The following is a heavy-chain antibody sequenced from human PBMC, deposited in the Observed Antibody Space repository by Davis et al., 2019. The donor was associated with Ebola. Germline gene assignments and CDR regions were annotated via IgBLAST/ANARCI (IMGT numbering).Heavy chain of an antibody. CDR1: GFSFDSYA. J-gene: IGHJ4*02. D-gene: IGHD2-8*01. CDR2: ISASGGNT. CDR3: AEGGTNNFLGAN. Sequence: PGGSLRLSCAASGFSFDSYAMAWVRQAPGDGLEWVALISASGGNTYYADSVRGRFSISRDDSKNTLYLQMDSLRAEDTAVFYCAEGGTNNFLGANWGQGTLVTVSS. V-gene: IGHV3-23*01.